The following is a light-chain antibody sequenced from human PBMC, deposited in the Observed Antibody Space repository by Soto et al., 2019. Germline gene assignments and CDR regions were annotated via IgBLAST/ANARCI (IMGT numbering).Light chain of an antibody. CDR1: SSDVGSYNL. Sequence: QSVLTQPASVSGSPGQSITISCTGTSSDVGSYNLVSWYQQHPGKAPKLVIYEGSKRPSGVSNRFSGSKSGNTASLTVSGLQAEDEADYYCSSYTSSGTLGVFGTGTKVTVL. CDR3: SSYTSSGTLGV. CDR2: EGS. J-gene: IGLJ1*01. V-gene: IGLV2-14*02.